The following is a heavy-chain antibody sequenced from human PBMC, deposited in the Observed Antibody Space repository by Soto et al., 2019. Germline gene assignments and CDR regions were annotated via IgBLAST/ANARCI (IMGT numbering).Heavy chain of an antibody. Sequence: GGSLRLSCAASGFTFSNAWMSWVRQAPGRGLEWVGRIKSKTDGGTTDYAAPVKGRFTISRDDSKNTLYLQMNSLKTEDTAVYYCTTDSSRNYYYGMDVWGQGTTVTVSS. D-gene: IGHD6-13*01. CDR1: GFTFSNAW. V-gene: IGHV3-15*01. J-gene: IGHJ6*02. CDR2: IKSKTDGGTT. CDR3: TTDSSRNYYYGMDV.